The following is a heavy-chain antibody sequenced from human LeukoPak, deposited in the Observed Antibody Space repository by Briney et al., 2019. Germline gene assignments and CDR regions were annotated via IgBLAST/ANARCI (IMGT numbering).Heavy chain of an antibody. D-gene: IGHD2-15*01. CDR2: MNPNSGNN. Sequence: GASVKVSCKRSGYTFTSYDINWVRQPTAQGREGMGWMNPNSGNNGYAQKSQGRVTKTRNTSISTAYMELSSLRSEDTAVYYCARGSYRYCSGGSCYHYSNWFDPWGQGTLVTVSS. CDR3: ARGSYRYCSGGSCYHYSNWFDP. V-gene: IGHV1-8*01. J-gene: IGHJ5*02. CDR1: GYTFTSYD.